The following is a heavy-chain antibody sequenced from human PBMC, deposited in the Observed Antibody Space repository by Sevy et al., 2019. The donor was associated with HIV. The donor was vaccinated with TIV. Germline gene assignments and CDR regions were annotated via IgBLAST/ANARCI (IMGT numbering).Heavy chain of an antibody. CDR2: ISSSSNYI. J-gene: IGHJ4*02. D-gene: IGHD5-12*01. CDR1: GFTFSNYN. CDR3: ATDKGGYDPFDY. V-gene: IGHV3-21*01. Sequence: GGSLKLSCAASGFTFSNYNMNWVRQAPGKGLEWVSSISSSSNYISYADSMKGRFTISRDNAKNSLYLQMNSLRAEDTAVYYCATDKGGYDPFDYWGQGTLVTVSS.